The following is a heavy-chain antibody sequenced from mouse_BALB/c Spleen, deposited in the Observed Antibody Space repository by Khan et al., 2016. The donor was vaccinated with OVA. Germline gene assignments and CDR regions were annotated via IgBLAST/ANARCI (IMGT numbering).Heavy chain of an antibody. Sequence: EVQLQESGPELVKPGASVKVSCKASGYSFTDYNMFWVKQSHGKSLEWIGYIDPYNGGTSYNQKFKGKATLTVDKSSSTAFMQLRSLTSEDSAFLYCARTDYYGSSYYVGDWGQGTTLTVSS. CDR1: GYSFTDYN. CDR3: ARTDYYGSSYYVGD. CDR2: IDPYNGGT. D-gene: IGHD1-1*01. V-gene: IGHV1S135*01. J-gene: IGHJ2*01.